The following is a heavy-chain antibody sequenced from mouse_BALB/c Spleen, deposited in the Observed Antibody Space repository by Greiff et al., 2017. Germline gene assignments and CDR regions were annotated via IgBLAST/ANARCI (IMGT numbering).Heavy chain of an antibody. Sequence: EVMLVASGGGLVQPKGSLKLSCAASGFTFNTYAMNWVRQAPGKGLEWVARIRSKSNNYATYYADSVKDRFTISRDDSQSMLYLQMNNLKTEDTAMYYCVSSFWYFDVWGAGTTVTVSS. CDR2: IRSKSNNYAT. CDR1: GFTFNTYA. V-gene: IGHV10-1*02. CDR3: VSSFWYFDV. J-gene: IGHJ1*01. D-gene: IGHD1-1*01.